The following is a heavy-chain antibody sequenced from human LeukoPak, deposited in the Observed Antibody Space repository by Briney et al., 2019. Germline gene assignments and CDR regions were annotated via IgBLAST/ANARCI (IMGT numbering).Heavy chain of an antibody. V-gene: IGHV1-2*02. D-gene: IGHD3-3*01. CDR3: ARDHFYCDCWGEGYYYYGMDV. CDR1: VYTFTGYY. J-gene: IGHJ6*02. Sequence: ASVKVSCKASVYTFTGYYMYWVRQAPAQRLEWLGWINPNIGGTNYAQKFHARVTMSSDTSISTAYMELSRLRSDDTAVYYCARDHFYCDCWGEGYYYYGMDVWGQGTTVTVSS. CDR2: INPNIGGT.